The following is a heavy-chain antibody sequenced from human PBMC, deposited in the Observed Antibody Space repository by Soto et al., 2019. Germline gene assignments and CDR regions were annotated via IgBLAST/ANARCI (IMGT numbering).Heavy chain of an antibody. CDR2: IHYSGTT. CDR3: ARTLLIYAIPTLDY. Sequence: SETLSLTCTVSGGSISGAGYYWTLIRQHPGKGLEWIGYIHYSGTTYYHASLKSRLTISVDTFKNQFSLKLNSVTAADTAVYYCARTLLIYAIPTLDYWGQGTLVTVS. J-gene: IGHJ4*02. D-gene: IGHD2-21*01. CDR1: GGSISGAGYY. V-gene: IGHV4-31*03.